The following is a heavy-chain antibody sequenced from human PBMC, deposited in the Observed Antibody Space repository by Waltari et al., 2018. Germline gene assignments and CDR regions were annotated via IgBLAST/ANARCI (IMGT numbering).Heavy chain of an antibody. CDR3: AKEIYRIGRPCFDY. J-gene: IGHJ4*02. CDR2: ITSGGGDT. V-gene: IGHV3-23*01. CDR1: GFTFSNYA. D-gene: IGHD6-19*01. Sequence: QLLESGGGWRQAGGSLRLSCAASGFTFSNYAMSGVRQAPGKGREWVSGITSGGGDTYYSDAGRGRFTISRDNSKNTVYLQMNSLRHEDTAVYYCAKEIYRIGRPCFDYWGQGVRVTVSS.